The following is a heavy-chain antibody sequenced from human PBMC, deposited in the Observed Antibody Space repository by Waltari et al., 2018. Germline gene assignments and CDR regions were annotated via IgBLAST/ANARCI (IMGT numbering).Heavy chain of an antibody. Sequence: QVQLVQSGAEVKKPGASVKVSCKASGYTFTSYGISWVRQAPGQGLEWMGWSSAKNGNTNSAQKLQRRVTMTTDTSTSTAYMELRSLRSDDTAVYYCARGLDKVTIFGVVEDYYYGMDVWGQGTTVTVSS. D-gene: IGHD3-3*01. J-gene: IGHJ6*02. CDR2: SSAKNGNT. CDR1: GYTFTSYG. CDR3: ARGLDKVTIFGVVEDYYYGMDV. V-gene: IGHV1-18*04.